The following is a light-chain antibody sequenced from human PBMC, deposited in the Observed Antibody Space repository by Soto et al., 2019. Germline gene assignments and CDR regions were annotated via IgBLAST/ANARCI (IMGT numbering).Light chain of an antibody. CDR2: VNI. CDR3: QSYDSSLRVL. CDR1: SFNIGAGYD. V-gene: IGLV1-40*01. Sequence: QSVLTQPPSVSGAPGQRGTISCTGDSFNIGAGYDVHWYQQLPGTAPKLLIYVNINRPSGVPDRFSASRSDSSASLAITGLQAEDEADYYCQSYDSSLRVLFGGGTKLTVL. J-gene: IGLJ2*01.